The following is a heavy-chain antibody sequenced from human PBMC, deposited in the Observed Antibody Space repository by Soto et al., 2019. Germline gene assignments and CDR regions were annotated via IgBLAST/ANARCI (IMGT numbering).Heavy chain of an antibody. CDR2: IIPIFGTA. J-gene: IGHJ6*02. D-gene: IGHD5-18*01. CDR1: GGTFSSYA. CDR3: ARSRPRSHTAMAPGYYGRDV. V-gene: IGHV1-69*01. Sequence: QVQLVQSGAEVKKPGSSVKVSCKASGGTFSSYAISWVRQAPGQGLEWMGGIIPIFGTANYAQKFQGRVTITADESTSTAYMELSSLRSEDTAVYYCARSRPRSHTAMAPGYYGRDVWGQGTTVTVSS.